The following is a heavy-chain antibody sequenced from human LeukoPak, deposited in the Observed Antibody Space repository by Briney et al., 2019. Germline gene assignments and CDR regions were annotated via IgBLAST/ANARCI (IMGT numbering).Heavy chain of an antibody. D-gene: IGHD6-13*01. CDR1: GGSISSYY. J-gene: IGHJ4*02. V-gene: IGHV4-59*01. CDR3: ARRVHRSSWSSYFDY. Sequence: SETLSLTCTVSGGSISSYYWSWIRQPPGKGLEWIGYIYYSGSTNYNPSLKSRVTISVDTSKNQFSLKLSSVTATDTAVYYCARRVHRSSWSSYFDYWGQETLVTISS. CDR2: IYYSGST.